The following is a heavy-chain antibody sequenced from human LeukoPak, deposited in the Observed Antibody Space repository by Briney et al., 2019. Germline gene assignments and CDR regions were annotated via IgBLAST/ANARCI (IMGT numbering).Heavy chain of an antibody. CDR1: GFTFSTYS. J-gene: IGHJ4*02. Sequence: GGSLRLSCAASGFTFSTYSLTWVRQAPGKGLEWVSSIDSSSSYIHYADSVKGRFTISRDNAKNSMYLEMNSLRAEDTAVYYCAREGAKRGYSGYDAMYWGQGTLVIVSS. CDR3: AREGAKRGYSGYDAMY. D-gene: IGHD5-12*01. V-gene: IGHV3-21*06. CDR2: IDSSSSYI.